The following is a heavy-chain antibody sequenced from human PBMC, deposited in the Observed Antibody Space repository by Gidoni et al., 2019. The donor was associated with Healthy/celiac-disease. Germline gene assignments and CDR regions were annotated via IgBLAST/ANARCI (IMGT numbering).Heavy chain of an antibody. J-gene: IGHJ5*02. Sequence: QVQLVQSGAEVKQPGAPVTVSCKASGYTLTGYYMHWVRKAPGQGLEWMGWINPNRGGTNYAQKLQGRVTMTRDTSISTAYMELSRLRSDDTAVYYCARGPTFWFGWFDPWGQGTLVTVSS. CDR1: GYTLTGYY. CDR3: ARGPTFWFGWFDP. D-gene: IGHD3-16*01. CDR2: INPNRGGT. V-gene: IGHV1-2*02.